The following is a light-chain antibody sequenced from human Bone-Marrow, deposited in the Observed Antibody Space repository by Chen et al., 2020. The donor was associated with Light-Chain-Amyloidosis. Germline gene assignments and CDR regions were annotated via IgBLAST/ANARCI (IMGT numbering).Light chain of an antibody. Sequence: QSALTQPASVSGSPGPSITILCTGTRSEVGSYTLVSWYQQHPGKAPKVIIYEVSKRPSGVPNRFSGSSSGTTATLTISGVQAEDEADYHCQSADSSGTYEVIFGGGTKLTVL. CDR3: QSADSSGTYEVI. V-gene: IGLV2-14*02. CDR2: EVS. CDR1: RSEVGSYTL. J-gene: IGLJ2*01.